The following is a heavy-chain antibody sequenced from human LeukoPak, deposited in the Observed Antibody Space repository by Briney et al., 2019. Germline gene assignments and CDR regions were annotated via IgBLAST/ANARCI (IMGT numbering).Heavy chain of an antibody. D-gene: IGHD2-2*01. CDR2: ISGSGGST. Sequence: PGGSLRLSCAASGFTFSSYAMSWVRQAPGKGLEWVSVISGSGGSTYYADSVKGRFTISRDNSKNTLYLQMNSLRAEDTAVYYCAEDPRGVVVPAAIPWGQGTLVTVSS. J-gene: IGHJ5*02. V-gene: IGHV3-23*01. CDR1: GFTFSSYA. CDR3: AEDPRGVVVPAAIP.